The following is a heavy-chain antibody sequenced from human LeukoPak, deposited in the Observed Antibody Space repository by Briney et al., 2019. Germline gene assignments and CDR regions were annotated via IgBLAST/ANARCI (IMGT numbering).Heavy chain of an antibody. V-gene: IGHV3-21*01. J-gene: IGHJ4*02. CDR1: GFTFTSYT. CDR2: ITSGSSYI. Sequence: GGSLRLSCEASGFTFTSYTMNWVRQAPGKGLEWVSSITSGSSYIYYADSVKGRFTISRDNAKYSLYLQMTSLRVEDTAVYYCAKTYGHFDDWGQGTLVTVSS. CDR3: AKTYGHFDD. D-gene: IGHD4-17*01.